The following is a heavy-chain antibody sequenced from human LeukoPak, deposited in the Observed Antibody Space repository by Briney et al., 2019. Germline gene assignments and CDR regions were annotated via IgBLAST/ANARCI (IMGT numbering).Heavy chain of an antibody. J-gene: IGHJ5*02. Sequence: GSLRLSCEASGFTFSIYTMNWVRQAPGKGLEWVSIISAGSRHIYYADSVRGRFTISRDDAKNSLYLQMNTLRAEDTAVYYCARDGYQVPTTFGTFDPWGQGTLVTVSS. D-gene: IGHD3-3*01. V-gene: IGHV3-21*01. CDR1: GFTFSIYT. CDR3: ARDGYQVPTTFGTFDP. CDR2: ISAGSRHI.